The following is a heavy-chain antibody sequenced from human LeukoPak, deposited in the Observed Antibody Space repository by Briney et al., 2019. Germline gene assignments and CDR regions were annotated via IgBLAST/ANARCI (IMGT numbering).Heavy chain of an antibody. V-gene: IGHV4-59*08. CDR2: IHYSGST. J-gene: IGHJ5*02. Sequence: SETLSLTCTVSGGSISSYYWSWIRQPPGKGLEWTGYIHYSGSTYYNPSLKSRVTISLDTSKNQFSLTLSSVTAADTAVYYCARHTSMATRTNWFDPWGQGTLVTVSS. CDR1: GGSISSYY. CDR3: ARHTSMATRTNWFDP. D-gene: IGHD5-24*01.